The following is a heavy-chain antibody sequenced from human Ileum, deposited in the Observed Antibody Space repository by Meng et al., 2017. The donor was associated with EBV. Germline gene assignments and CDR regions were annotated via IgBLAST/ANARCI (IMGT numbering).Heavy chain of an antibody. D-gene: IGHD6-19*01. V-gene: IGHV1-8*01. CDR2: MNPNRGTT. Sequence: QVQLVQSGAEVKKPGASLKVSCKASGYPFTSYDINWVRQGTGQGLEWMGWMNPNRGTTGYAQKFQGRVTMTRNISKSTAYMDLSSLRSEDTAVYYCATGVADFEYWGQGTLVTVSS. CDR1: GYPFTSYD. J-gene: IGHJ4*02. CDR3: ATGVADFEY.